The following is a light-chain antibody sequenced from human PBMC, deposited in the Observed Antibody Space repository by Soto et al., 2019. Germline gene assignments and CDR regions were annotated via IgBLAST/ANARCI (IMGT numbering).Light chain of an antibody. CDR3: AAWDDSLNGWV. J-gene: IGLJ3*02. CDR1: GSNIGSNA. V-gene: IGLV1-44*01. CDR2: SNN. Sequence: QSVLTQPPSASGTPGQRVTISCSGSGSNIGSNAVNWYQQLPGTAPKLLIYSNNQRPSGVPDRFSGSKSGTSASLAISGLQPEDEADYYCAAWDDSLNGWVFGGGTKLTVL.